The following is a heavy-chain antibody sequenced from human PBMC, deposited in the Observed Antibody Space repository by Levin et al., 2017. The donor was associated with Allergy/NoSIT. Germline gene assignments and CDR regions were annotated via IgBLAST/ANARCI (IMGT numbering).Heavy chain of an antibody. CDR3: ARGPSRNYFYYGVDV. Sequence: HPGGSLRLSCAASGFTVNDNYVSWVRQAPGKGMEWLSVIYGDYTYYADSVKGRFTISRDSVNNTVFLQMNSLRVDDTAVYYCARGPSRNYFYYGVDVWGQGTTVSVSS. CDR1: GFTVNDNY. J-gene: IGHJ6*02. D-gene: IGHD3-10*01. CDR2: IYGDYT. V-gene: IGHV3-53*01.